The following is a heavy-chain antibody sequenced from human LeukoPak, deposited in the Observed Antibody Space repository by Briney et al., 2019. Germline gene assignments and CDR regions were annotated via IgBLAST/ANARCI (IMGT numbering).Heavy chain of an antibody. Sequence: GESLKISCKGSGYSFTSYWIGWVRQMPGKGLEWMGIIYPGDSDTRYSPSFQGQVTISADKSISTAYLRWSSLKASDTAMYYCARHYCSGGSCLPYFDYWGQGTLVTVSS. CDR1: GYSFTSYW. CDR2: IYPGDSDT. D-gene: IGHD2-15*01. CDR3: ARHYCSGGSCLPYFDY. J-gene: IGHJ4*02. V-gene: IGHV5-51*01.